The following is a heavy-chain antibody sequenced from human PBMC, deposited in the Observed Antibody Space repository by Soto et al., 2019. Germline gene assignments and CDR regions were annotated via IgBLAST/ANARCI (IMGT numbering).Heavy chain of an antibody. CDR3: ARERVPGYIHHKWFDP. V-gene: IGHV4-30-4*01. CDR2: NYYSRST. D-gene: IGHD2-2*01. Sequence: QVQLQESGPGLVKPSKTLSLTCTVSGGSISSGDSYWSWIRQPPGKGMEWIDYNYYSRSTYYNPFLRNPVTISLDTSKNQFSLKLCSVTAADTGVYYCARERVPGYIHHKWFDPWGQGTLVTVSS. CDR1: GGSISSGDSY. J-gene: IGHJ5*02.